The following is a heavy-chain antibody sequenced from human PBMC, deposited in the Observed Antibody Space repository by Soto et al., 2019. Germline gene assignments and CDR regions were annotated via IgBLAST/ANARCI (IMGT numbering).Heavy chain of an antibody. CDR1: GCTFSSYI. V-gene: IGHV3-21*01. CDR3: ARDGGVFYYDNSGYSDAFDI. CDR2: LSSSSSYI. D-gene: IGHD3-22*01. J-gene: IGHJ3*02. Sequence: GGSLRLSCAASGCTFSSYIMNWVRQAPGKGLEWVSSLSSSSSYIYYADSVKGRFTISRDNAKNSLYLQMNSLRAEDTAVYYCARDGGVFYYDNSGYSDAFDIWGQGTMVTVSS.